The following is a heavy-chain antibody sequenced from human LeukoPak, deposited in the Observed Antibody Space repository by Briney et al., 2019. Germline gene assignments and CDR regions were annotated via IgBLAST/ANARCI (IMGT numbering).Heavy chain of an antibody. D-gene: IGHD3-10*01. CDR2: MNPNSGKT. CDR3: ASLIQNVYYGSEGAGYFDL. J-gene: IGHJ2*01. CDR1: GYTFTSYG. Sequence: ASVKVSCKASGYTFTSYGISWVRRAPGQGLEWMGWMNPNSGKTGYAQRFQGRVTMTRNTSITTAYMELSSLRSEDTAMYYCASLIQNVYYGSEGAGYFDLWGRGTLVTVSS. V-gene: IGHV1-8*02.